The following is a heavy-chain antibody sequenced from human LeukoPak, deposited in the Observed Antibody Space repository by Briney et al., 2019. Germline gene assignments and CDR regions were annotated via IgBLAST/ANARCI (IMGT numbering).Heavy chain of an antibody. J-gene: IGHJ5*02. CDR3: ARDPTGYYDSSAWFDP. Sequence: ASVTVSCKASGYTFTSYYMHWVRQAPGQGLEWMGIINPSGGSTSYAQKFQGRVTMTRDTSTSTVYMELSSLRSEDTAVYYCARDPTGYYDSSAWFDPWGQGTLVTVSS. CDR1: GYTFTSYY. D-gene: IGHD3-22*01. CDR2: INPSGGST. V-gene: IGHV1-46*01.